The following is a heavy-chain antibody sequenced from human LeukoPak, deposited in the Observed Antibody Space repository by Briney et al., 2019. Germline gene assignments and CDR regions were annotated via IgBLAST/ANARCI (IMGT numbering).Heavy chain of an antibody. CDR1: GFTFSSYA. CDR2: ISYDGSNK. CDR3: ARAALESYYYYYMDV. D-gene: IGHD6-25*01. Sequence: GRSLRLSCAASGFTFSSYAMHWVRQAPGKGLEGVAVISYDGSNKYYADSVKGRFSNSRDNSKNTLYLQMNSLRAEDTDVYYCARAALESYYYYYMDVWGKGTTVTVSS. V-gene: IGHV3-30*11. J-gene: IGHJ6*03.